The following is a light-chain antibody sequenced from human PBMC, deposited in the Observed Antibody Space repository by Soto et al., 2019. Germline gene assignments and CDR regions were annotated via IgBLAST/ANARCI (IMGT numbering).Light chain of an antibody. V-gene: IGKV4-1*01. CDR1: QAILYNSNNKNH. Sequence: DIVTTQSPDSLALSLGERATINFKSSQAILYNSNNKNHLAWYQQKAGQPPKLLIYWASTRESGVPDRFSGSGSGTDFTLTISSLQAEDVAVYYCQQYYTSPWTFGQGTKVDIK. CDR3: QQYYTSPWT. J-gene: IGKJ1*01. CDR2: WAS.